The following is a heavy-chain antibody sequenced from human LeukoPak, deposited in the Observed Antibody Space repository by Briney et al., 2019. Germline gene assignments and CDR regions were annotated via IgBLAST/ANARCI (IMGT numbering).Heavy chain of an antibody. V-gene: IGHV3-23*01. CDR3: AKGVSRIAAAGLYFDY. CDR1: GFTFSSYA. D-gene: IGHD6-13*01. Sequence: PGGSLRLSCAASGFTFSSYAMSWVRQAPGKGLEWVSAIIGSGGSTYYADSVKGRFTISRDNSKNTLYLQMNSLRAEDTAVYYCAKGVSRIAAAGLYFDYWGQGTLVTVSS. CDR2: IIGSGGST. J-gene: IGHJ4*02.